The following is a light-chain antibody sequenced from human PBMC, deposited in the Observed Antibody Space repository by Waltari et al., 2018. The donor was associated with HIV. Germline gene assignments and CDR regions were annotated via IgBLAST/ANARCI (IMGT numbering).Light chain of an antibody. J-gene: IGKJ4*01. CDR2: AAF. V-gene: IGKV1-12*01. CDR3: QQANSFPPT. CDR1: QDINYC. Sequence: DIQMTQSPSSASVYVGDRVKITCRAKQDINYCLAWYQQKPGKAPKLLIYAAFNLQSGVPSRFSGSRSGPDFTLTITSLQPEDFATYYCQQANSFPPTFGGGTKVDI.